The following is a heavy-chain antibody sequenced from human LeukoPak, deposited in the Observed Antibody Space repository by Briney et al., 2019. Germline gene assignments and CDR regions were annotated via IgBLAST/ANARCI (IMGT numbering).Heavy chain of an antibody. CDR2: IYTSGST. D-gene: IGHD2-2*01. CDR3: ARGGPGNFDY. J-gene: IGHJ4*02. CDR1: GGFISSYY. V-gene: IGHV4-4*07. Sequence: PSETLSLTCTVSGGFISSYYWSWLRQPAGKGLEWIGRIYTSGSTNYNPSLNSRVTMSVATSKNQFSLKVRSVSASDTDVYYCARGGPGNFDYWGQGTLGTVTS.